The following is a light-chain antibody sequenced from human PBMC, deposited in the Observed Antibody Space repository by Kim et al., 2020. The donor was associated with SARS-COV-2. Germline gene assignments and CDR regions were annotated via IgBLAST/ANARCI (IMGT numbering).Light chain of an antibody. CDR1: QSVSSN. CDR2: GAS. V-gene: IGKV3-15*01. Sequence: EIVMTQSPATLSVSPGERATLSCRASQSVSSNLAWYQQKPGQATRLLIYGASTRATAIPARFSGSGSGTEFTLTISSLQSEDFAVYYCQQYNNWPFTFGPGTKVDIK. J-gene: IGKJ3*01. CDR3: QQYNNWPFT.